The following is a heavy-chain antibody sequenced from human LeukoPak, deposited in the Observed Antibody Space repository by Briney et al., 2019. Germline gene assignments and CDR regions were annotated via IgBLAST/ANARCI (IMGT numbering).Heavy chain of an antibody. CDR2: IYSDDST. V-gene: IGHV3-66*01. CDR1: GFTVSSNY. Sequence: GGSLRLSCAASGFTVSSNYMSWVRQAPGKGLEWVSVIYSDDSTYYADSVKGRFSISRDNSKNTLYLQMNSLRAEDTAVYYCASLSRMVRGDDDYWGQGTLVTVSS. CDR3: ASLSRMVRGDDDY. J-gene: IGHJ4*02. D-gene: IGHD3-10*01.